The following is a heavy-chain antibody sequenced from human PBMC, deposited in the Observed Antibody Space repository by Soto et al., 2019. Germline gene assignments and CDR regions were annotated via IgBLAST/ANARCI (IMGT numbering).Heavy chain of an antibody. CDR1: GFMFDNYA. V-gene: IGHV3-9*01. CDR2: ISWNSDVM. CDR3: ANALPPGSYYKPLHY. J-gene: IGHJ4*02. Sequence: EVQLVESGGGLVQPGRSLRLSCAASGFMFDNYAIHWVRQAPGKGLEWVSGISWNSDVMGYADSVKGRFAISRDNARNSIYLQMNSLRTDDTALYDCANALPPGSYYKPLHYWGQGTLVTVSS. D-gene: IGHD3-10*01.